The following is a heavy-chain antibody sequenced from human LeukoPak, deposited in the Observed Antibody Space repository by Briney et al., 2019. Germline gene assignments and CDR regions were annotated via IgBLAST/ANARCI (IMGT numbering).Heavy chain of an antibody. CDR1: GFTFSTYS. CDR2: ITRNSYI. CDR3: AKSGYNRFDY. J-gene: IGHJ4*02. Sequence: PGESLRLSCAASGFTFSTYSMNWVRQAPGKGLEWVSSITRNSYIYYADSVKGRFTISRDNSKNTLILQMNSLRAEDTAVYYCAKSGYNRFDYWGQGILVTVSS. V-gene: IGHV3-21*04. D-gene: IGHD5-24*01.